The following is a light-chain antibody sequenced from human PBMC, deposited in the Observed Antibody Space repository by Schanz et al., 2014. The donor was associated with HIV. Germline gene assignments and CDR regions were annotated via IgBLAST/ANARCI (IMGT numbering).Light chain of an antibody. CDR2: EVT. V-gene: IGLV2-14*01. Sequence: QSALTQPASVSGSPGQSITISCTGTSSDVGGYNYVSWYQHHPGKAPQLMIYEVTKRPSGVSDRFSGSKSDNTASLTISGLQADDEADYYCSSYAATSNVLFGGGTKLTVL. CDR1: SSDVGGYNY. CDR3: SSYAATSNVL. J-gene: IGLJ3*02.